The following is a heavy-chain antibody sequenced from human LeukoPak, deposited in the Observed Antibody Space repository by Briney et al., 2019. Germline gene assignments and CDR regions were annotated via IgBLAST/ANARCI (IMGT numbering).Heavy chain of an antibody. CDR3: ARDSPSSTSWGY. CDR1: GGSFSGYY. V-gene: IGHV3-7*01. D-gene: IGHD2-2*01. Sequence: ETLSLTCAVYGGSFSGYYWSWIRQPPGKGLEWVANIKQDGSEKYYVDSVKGRFTISRDNAKNSLYLQMNNLRAEDTAVYYCARDSPSSTSWGYWGQGTLVTVSS. J-gene: IGHJ4*02. CDR2: IKQDGSEK.